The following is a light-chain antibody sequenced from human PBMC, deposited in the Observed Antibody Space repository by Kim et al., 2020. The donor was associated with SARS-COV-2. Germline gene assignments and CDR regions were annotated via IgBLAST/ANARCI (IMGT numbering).Light chain of an antibody. Sequence: GQSITISCTGTNSDIGGYIYVSWYQQHPGRVPKLMIYDVNKRPSGVSNRFSGSKSGNTASLTISGLQPEDEADYYCSSYAGSRTLVFGGGTQLTVL. CDR1: NSDIGGYIY. J-gene: IGLJ2*01. CDR2: DVN. CDR3: SSYAGSRTLV. V-gene: IGLV2-14*03.